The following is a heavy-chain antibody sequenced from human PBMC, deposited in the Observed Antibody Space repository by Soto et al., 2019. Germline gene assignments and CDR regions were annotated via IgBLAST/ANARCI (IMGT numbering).Heavy chain of an antibody. CDR1: GFTFGDRG. Sequence: PGGSLRLSCAASGFTFGDRGMHWIRQAPGRGLEWVAFISHDGNKIYYGDSVKGRFTISRGNSKNTLFLQMNSLRGDDTAVYYCARDLRNIYSYWGQGTLVTVSS. D-gene: IGHD1-1*01. V-gene: IGHV3-30*14. CDR2: ISHDGNKI. CDR3: ARDLRNIYSY. J-gene: IGHJ4*02.